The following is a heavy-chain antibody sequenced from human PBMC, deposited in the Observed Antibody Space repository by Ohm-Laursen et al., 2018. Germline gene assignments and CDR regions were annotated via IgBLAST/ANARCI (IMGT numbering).Heavy chain of an antibody. V-gene: IGHV3-48*03. Sequence: SLRLSCAASGFTFSSYEMNWVRQAPGKGLEWVSYIRTSGSTIYYADSVKGRFTISRDNAKNSLYLQMNSLRAEDTALYYCAKSDNPTNAYYFDYWGQGTLVTVSS. J-gene: IGHJ4*02. D-gene: IGHD1-14*01. CDR1: GFTFSSYE. CDR3: AKSDNPTNAYYFDY. CDR2: IRTSGSTI.